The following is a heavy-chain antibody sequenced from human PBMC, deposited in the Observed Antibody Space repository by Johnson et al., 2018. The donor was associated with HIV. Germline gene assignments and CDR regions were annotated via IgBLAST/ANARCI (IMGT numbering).Heavy chain of an antibody. Sequence: QVQLVESGGGLVQRGGSLRLSCAASGFTFSSYAMHWVRQAPAKGLEWVAVISYDGSNKYYADSVKGRFTISRDNSKNTLYLQMNSLRAEDTAVYYCARDNEDIGLVGAFDIWGQGTMVTVSS. CDR3: ARDNEDIGLVGAFDI. CDR1: GFTFSSYA. J-gene: IGHJ3*02. CDR2: ISYDGSNK. V-gene: IGHV3-30-3*01. D-gene: IGHD2-8*02.